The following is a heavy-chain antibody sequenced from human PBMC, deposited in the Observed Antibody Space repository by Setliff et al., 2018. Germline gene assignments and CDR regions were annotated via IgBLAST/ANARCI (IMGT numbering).Heavy chain of an antibody. CDR3: ARAKGNDYSMDV. J-gene: IGHJ6*03. CDR2: TNSDESTK. CDR1: GFTFSAYW. Sequence: GGSLRLSCAASGFTFSAYWMHWVRQAPGKGLVWVSRTNSDESTKTYADSVKGRFTISRDNAKNTVYLQMNSLRADDTAVYYCARAKGNDYSMDVWGKGTTVTVSS. V-gene: IGHV3-74*01.